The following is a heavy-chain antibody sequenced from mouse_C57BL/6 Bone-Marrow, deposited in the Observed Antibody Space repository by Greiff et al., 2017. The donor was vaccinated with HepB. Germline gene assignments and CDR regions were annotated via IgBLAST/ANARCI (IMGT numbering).Heavy chain of an antibody. D-gene: IGHD1-1*01. J-gene: IGHJ2*01. CDR1: GYTFTSYW. CDR2: IYPGSGST. CDR3: ASSSTVVATDY. Sequence: LQPGAELVKPGASVKMSCKASGYTFTSYWITWVKQRPGQGLEWIGDIYPGSGSTNYNEKFKSKATLTVDTSSSTAYMQLSSLTSEDSAVYYCASSSTVVATDYWGQGTTLTVSS. V-gene: IGHV1-55*01.